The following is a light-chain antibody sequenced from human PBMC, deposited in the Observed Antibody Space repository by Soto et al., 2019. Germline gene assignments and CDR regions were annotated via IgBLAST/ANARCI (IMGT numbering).Light chain of an antibody. J-gene: IGKJ1*01. CDR1: QSVSSN. V-gene: IGKV3-15*01. Sequence: EIVMTQSPATLSVSPGERATLSCRASQSVSSNLAWYQQKPGQAPRLLIYGASTRATGIPARFSGSGSGTEFTLTISSLQSEDFAVYYCHQYGSSPWTLGQGTKVEIK. CDR3: HQYGSSPWT. CDR2: GAS.